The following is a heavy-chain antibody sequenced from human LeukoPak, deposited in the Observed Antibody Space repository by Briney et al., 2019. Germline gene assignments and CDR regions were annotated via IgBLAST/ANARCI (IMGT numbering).Heavy chain of an antibody. Sequence: GGSLRLSCEVSGFTFSSYWMNWVRQAPGKGLEWVANIKQDGSDKYYVDSVKGRFTISRDNAKNSLYLQMNSLRAEDTAVYYCAREDYGTLDYWGQGTLVTVSS. CDR2: IKQDGSDK. J-gene: IGHJ4*02. CDR1: GFTFSSYW. V-gene: IGHV3-7*01. D-gene: IGHD4-17*01. CDR3: AREDYGTLDY.